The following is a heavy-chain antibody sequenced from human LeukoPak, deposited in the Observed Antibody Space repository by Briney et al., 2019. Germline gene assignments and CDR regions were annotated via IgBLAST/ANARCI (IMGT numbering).Heavy chain of an antibody. V-gene: IGHV3-23*01. CDR2: ISGSGGST. Sequence: GGSLRLSCAASGFTFSSYAMSWVRQAPGKGLEWVSAISGSGGSTYYADSVKGRFTISRDNSKNTLYPQMNSLRAEDTAVYYCAKGRSGGSSYFYYYYGMDVWGQGTTVTVSS. J-gene: IGHJ6*02. CDR1: GFTFSSYA. D-gene: IGHD2-15*01. CDR3: AKGRSGGSSYFYYYYGMDV.